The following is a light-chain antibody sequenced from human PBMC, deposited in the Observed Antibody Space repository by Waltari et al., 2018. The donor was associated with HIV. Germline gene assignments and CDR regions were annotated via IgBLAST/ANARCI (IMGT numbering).Light chain of an antibody. J-gene: IGLJ2*01. CDR2: EVR. V-gene: IGLV2-14*01. CDR1: SSDVGGYNF. Sequence: QSALTQPASVSGSPGQSITISCTGTSSDVGGYNFVSWFQHHPGKAPKVMIYEVRNRPSGVSNRFSGSKSGNTAALTISGLQAEDEADYYCQTWTTGIVLFGGGTKLTVL. CDR3: QTWTTGIVL.